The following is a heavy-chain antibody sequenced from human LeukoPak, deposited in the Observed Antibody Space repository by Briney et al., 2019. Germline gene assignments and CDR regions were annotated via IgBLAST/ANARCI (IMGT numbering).Heavy chain of an antibody. J-gene: IGHJ4*02. CDR3: ATGYEYNWNPSHYFDY. V-gene: IGHV1-24*01. D-gene: IGHD1-20*01. CDR1: GYTLTELS. Sequence: ASVKVSCKVSGYTLTELSMHWVRQAPGKGLEWMGGFDPEDGETIYAQKFQGRVTMTEDTSTDTAYMELSSLRSEDTAVYYCATGYEYNWNPSHYFDYWGQGTLVTVSP. CDR2: FDPEDGET.